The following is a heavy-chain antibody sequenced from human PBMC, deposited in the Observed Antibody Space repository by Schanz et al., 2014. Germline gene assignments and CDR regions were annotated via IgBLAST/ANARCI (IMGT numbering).Heavy chain of an antibody. Sequence: QVHLVQSGAEVKKPGSSVKVSCKASGGTFSSDTFSWVRQAPGQGLEWMGRINPDSGDTNFAQKFQGWVTMTRDKSITTAYMELSSLRSEDTAVYYCARGYGDSPTDFWGQGTLVTVSS. D-gene: IGHD4-17*01. CDR1: GGTFSSDT. CDR2: INPDSGDT. J-gene: IGHJ4*02. CDR3: ARGYGDSPTDF. V-gene: IGHV1-69*08.